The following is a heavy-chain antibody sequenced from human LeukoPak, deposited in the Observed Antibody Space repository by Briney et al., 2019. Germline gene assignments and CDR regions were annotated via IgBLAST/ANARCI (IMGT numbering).Heavy chain of an antibody. J-gene: IGHJ4*02. V-gene: IGHV3-7*01. CDR2: IKQDGSEK. Sequence: PGGSLRHSCAASGFTFSSYWRSWVRQAPGKGLEWVANIKQDGSEKYYVDSVKGRFTISRDNAKNSLYLQMNSLRAEDTAVYYCARGHTAVTRHFDFWGQGTLVTVSS. D-gene: IGHD4-17*01. CDR3: ARGHTAVTRHFDF. CDR1: GFTFSSYW.